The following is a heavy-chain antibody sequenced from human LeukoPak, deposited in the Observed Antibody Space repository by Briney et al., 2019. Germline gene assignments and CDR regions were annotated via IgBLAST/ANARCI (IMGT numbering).Heavy chain of an antibody. CDR2: INHSGST. J-gene: IGHJ5*02. D-gene: IGHD6-13*01. CDR3: ARVFGSSWYRYYWFDP. V-gene: IGHV4-34*01. Sequence: SETLSLTCAVYGGSFSGYYWSWIRQPPGKGLEWIGEINHSGSTNYNPSLKSRATISVDTSKSQFSLKLSSVTAADTAVYYCARVFGSSWYRYYWFDPWGQGTLVTVSS. CDR1: GGSFSGYY.